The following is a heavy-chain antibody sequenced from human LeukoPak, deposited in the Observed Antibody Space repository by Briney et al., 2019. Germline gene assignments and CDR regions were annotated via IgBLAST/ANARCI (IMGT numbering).Heavy chain of an antibody. V-gene: IGHV4-34*01. CDR2: INHSGST. CDR3: ARGFIAVAGTEPLYYFDY. D-gene: IGHD6-19*01. Sequence: AETLSPTCAVYGGSFSGYYWSWIRQPPGKGMEWVGEINHSGSTNYNPSLKSRFTISVDTSKNQFSLKLSSVTAADTALYYCARGFIAVAGTEPLYYFDYWGQGTLVTVSS. CDR1: GGSFSGYY. J-gene: IGHJ4*02.